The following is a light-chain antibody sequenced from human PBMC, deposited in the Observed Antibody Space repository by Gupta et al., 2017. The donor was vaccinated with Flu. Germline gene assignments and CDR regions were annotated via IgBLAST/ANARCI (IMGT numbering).Light chain of an antibody. CDR1: TSDLGGYNS. CDR2: DVS. J-gene: IGLJ2*01. V-gene: IGLV2-14*01. CDR3: SSYTSGSTLVVA. Sequence: QSALTQPASVSGSPGQSITISCTGTTSDLGGYNSVSWYQQRPGTAPKLMIYDVSNRPSGISNRFSGSKSGNTASLTISGLQAEDEADYYCSSYTSGSTLVVAFGGGTKLTVL.